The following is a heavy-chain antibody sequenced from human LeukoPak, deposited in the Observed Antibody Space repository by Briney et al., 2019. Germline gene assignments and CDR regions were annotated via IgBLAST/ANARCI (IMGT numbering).Heavy chain of an antibody. D-gene: IGHD5-24*01. CDR2: ISSSSSYI. Sequence: GGSLRLSCAASGFTFSSYSMNRVRQAPGKGLEWVSSISSSSSYIYYADSVKGRFTISRDNAKNSLYLQMNSLRAEDTAVYYCAPVEMAIDYWGQGTLVTVSS. CDR1: GFTFSSYS. J-gene: IGHJ4*02. V-gene: IGHV3-21*01. CDR3: APVEMAIDY.